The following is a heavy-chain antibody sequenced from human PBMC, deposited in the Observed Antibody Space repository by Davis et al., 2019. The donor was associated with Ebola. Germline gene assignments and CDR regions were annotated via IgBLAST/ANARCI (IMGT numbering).Heavy chain of an antibody. CDR2: IYYSGST. Sequence: PSETLSLTCTVSGGSIDSSTYYWGWIRQPPGKGLEWIGSIYYSGSTYYNPSLKSRVTISQDTSKNQFSLRLSSVTAADTGVFYCARHLKGNCGNSNCFYYFDYWGQGTLVTVSS. V-gene: IGHV4-39*01. J-gene: IGHJ4*02. CDR3: ARHLKGNCGNSNCFYYFDY. D-gene: IGHD2-2*01. CDR1: GGSIDSSTYY.